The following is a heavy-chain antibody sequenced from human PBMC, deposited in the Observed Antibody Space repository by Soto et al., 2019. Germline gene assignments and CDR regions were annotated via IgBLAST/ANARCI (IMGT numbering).Heavy chain of an antibody. CDR1: GFTFSSYG. J-gene: IGHJ4*02. V-gene: IGHV3-33*01. CDR2: IWYDGSNK. Sequence: QVQLVESGGGVVQPGRSLRLSCAASGFTFSSYGMHWVRQAPGKGLEWVAVIWYDGSNKYYADSVKGRFTISRDNSKNTLYLHMSSLRAEDTAVYYCARDGYCSGGSCYSAPVFDYWGQGTLVTVSS. D-gene: IGHD2-15*01. CDR3: ARDGYCSGGSCYSAPVFDY.